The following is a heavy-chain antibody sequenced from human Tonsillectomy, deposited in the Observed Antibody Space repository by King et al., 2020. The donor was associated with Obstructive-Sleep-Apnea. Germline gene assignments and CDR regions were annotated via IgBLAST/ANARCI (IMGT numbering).Heavy chain of an antibody. CDR1: GFSFSSYS. J-gene: IGHJ4*02. CDR2: ISSSSTYI. CDR3: ARVLGASDY. V-gene: IGHV3-21*01. D-gene: IGHD3-16*01. Sequence: VQLVESGGGLVKPGGSLRLSCAASGFSFSSYSMNWVRQAPGKGLEWVSFISSSSTYIYYADSVKGRFTISRDNAKNSLYLQMNSLRAEDTAVYHCARVLGASDYWGQGSLVTVSS.